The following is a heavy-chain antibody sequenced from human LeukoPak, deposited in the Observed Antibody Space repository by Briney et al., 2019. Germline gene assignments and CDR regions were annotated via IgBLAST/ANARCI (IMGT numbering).Heavy chain of an antibody. CDR3: AKDPYTMIVVVYFDC. D-gene: IGHD3-22*01. CDR2: ISGSGGST. Sequence: PGGCLRLSLASCVFTFIRYAMSWVRQARGKGRECVWAISGSGGSTYYADSVKGQFPISRDNSKHTLYLQMKSLSAEDTAVYYCAKDPYTMIVVVYFDCWGQGTLVTVSS. CDR1: VFTFIRYA. V-gene: IGHV3-23*01. J-gene: IGHJ4*02.